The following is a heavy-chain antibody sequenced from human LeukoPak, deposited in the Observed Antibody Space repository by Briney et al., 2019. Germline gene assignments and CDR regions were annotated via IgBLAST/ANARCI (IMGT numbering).Heavy chain of an antibody. D-gene: IGHD2-21*02. J-gene: IGHJ4*02. CDR3: ARSTTELAYCGGDCYSHYFDY. V-gene: IGHV4-30-2*01. CDR1: GGSISSGGYS. Sequence: SQTLSLTCAVSGGSISSGGYSWSWIRQPPGKGLEWIGYIYHSGSTYYNPSLKSRVTISVDRSKNQFSLKLSSVTAADTAVYYCARSTTELAYCGGDCYSHYFDYWGQGTLVTVSS. CDR2: IYHSGST.